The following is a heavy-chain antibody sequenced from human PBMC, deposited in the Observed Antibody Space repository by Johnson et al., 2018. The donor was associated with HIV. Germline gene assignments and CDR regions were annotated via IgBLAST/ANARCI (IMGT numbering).Heavy chain of an antibody. CDR3: AAVDTVMVTGAFDI. J-gene: IGHJ3*02. Sequence: VQLVESGGGLVQPGGSLRLSCVVSGFTFSNSWMSWVRQAPGKGLEWVSVIYSGGSTYYADSVKGRFTISRDNSKNTLYLQMNSLRAEDTAVYYCAAVDTVMVTGAFDIWGQGTMVTVSS. CDR1: GFTFSNSW. V-gene: IGHV3-66*01. D-gene: IGHD5-18*01. CDR2: IYSGGST.